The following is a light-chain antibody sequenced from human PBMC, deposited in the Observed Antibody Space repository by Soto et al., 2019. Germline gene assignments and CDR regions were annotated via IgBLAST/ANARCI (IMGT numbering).Light chain of an antibody. CDR3: ASWDDSLLAVV. V-gene: IGLV1-44*01. CDR2: NNN. CDR1: SSNIGRNT. J-gene: IGLJ2*01. Sequence: QSVLTQPPSASGTPGQRVTISSSGSSSNIGRNTVYWYQLLPGTAPKLLIYNNNQRPSGVPDRFSGSKSGTSASLAISGLQSDDEADYYCASWDDSLLAVVFGGGTKVTVL.